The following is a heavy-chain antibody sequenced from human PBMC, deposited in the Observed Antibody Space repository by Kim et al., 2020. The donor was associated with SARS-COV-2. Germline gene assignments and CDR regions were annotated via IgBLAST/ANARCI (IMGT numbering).Heavy chain of an antibody. J-gene: IGHJ6*02. Sequence: GGSLRLSCTASGFSFSIYSMNWVRQAPGKGLEWVSAISGRSSSINYAHSVKGRFTISRDYAKNSLVLQINSLRAEDTAVYYCARDLGHMDVWGQGTTVAVSS. CDR1: GFSFSIYS. CDR2: ISGRSSSI. CDR3: ARDLGHMDV. D-gene: IGHD7-27*01. V-gene: IGHV3-21*01.